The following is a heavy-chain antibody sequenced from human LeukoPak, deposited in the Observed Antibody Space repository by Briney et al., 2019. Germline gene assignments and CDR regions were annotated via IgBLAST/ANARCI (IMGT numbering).Heavy chain of an antibody. D-gene: IGHD2-2*01. CDR3: ARRGYCSSTSCYGINMDV. CDR1: GYTFTGYY. J-gene: IGHJ6*03. CDR2: INPNSGGT. V-gene: IGHV1-2*02. Sequence: GASVKVSCKASGYTFTGYYMHWVRQAPGQGLEWMGWINPNSGGTNYAQKFQGRVTMTRDTSISTAYMELSRLRSDDTAVYYCARRGYCSSTSCYGINMDVWGKGTTVTVPS.